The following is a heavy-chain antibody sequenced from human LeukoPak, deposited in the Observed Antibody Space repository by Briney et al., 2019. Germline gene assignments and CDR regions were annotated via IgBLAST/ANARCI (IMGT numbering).Heavy chain of an antibody. V-gene: IGHV3-23*01. Sequence: GGSLRLSCVGSGFTFSSYAMTWVRQAPGKGLEWVSSIRGSGDGTSYADSVKGRFTMSRDNSKNTLYLQMDSLRVEDTAMYYCGRDPNGDYVGAFDFWGQGTMVTVSS. CDR1: GFTFSSYA. J-gene: IGHJ3*01. D-gene: IGHD4-17*01. CDR3: GRDPNGDYVGAFDF. CDR2: IRGSGDGT.